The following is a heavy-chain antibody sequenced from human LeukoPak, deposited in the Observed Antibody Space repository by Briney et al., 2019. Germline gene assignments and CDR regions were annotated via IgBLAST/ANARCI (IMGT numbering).Heavy chain of an antibody. V-gene: IGHV1-18*01. CDR3: ARVRYSSSHPHFDY. Sequence: ASVHVSCKASGYTFTSYGIRWVRQAPGQGLDWTGWISAYNGNTNYAQKLQGRVTMTTDTSTSTAYMELRSLRSDDTAVYYCARVRYSSSHPHFDYWGQGTLVTVS. CDR1: GYTFTSYG. CDR2: ISAYNGNT. D-gene: IGHD6-13*01. J-gene: IGHJ4*02.